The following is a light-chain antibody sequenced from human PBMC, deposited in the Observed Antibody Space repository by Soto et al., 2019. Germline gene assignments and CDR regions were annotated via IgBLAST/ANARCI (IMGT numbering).Light chain of an antibody. V-gene: IGKV3-20*01. Sequence: EIVLTQSPGTLSLSPGERATLSCRASQSATSTYLAWYQQKPGQAPRLLIYGASSRATGIPDRFSGSGSGTDFTLTISRLEPEDFAVYYCQQYGSSSITVGQGTRLEIK. CDR1: QSATSTY. J-gene: IGKJ5*01. CDR3: QQYGSSSIT. CDR2: GAS.